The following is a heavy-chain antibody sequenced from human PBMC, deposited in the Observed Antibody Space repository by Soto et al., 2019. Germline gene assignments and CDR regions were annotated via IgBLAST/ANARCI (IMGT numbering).Heavy chain of an antibody. Sequence: HPGGSLRLSCAASGFTFNSYGMHWVRQAPGKGLEWVAFISYDGSNKYYGDSVKGRFTISRDKSKNTLYLQMNSLRGEDTAVYYCAKGMRYILPGYHYGMDVWGQGTTVTVTS. CDR1: GFTFNSYG. CDR3: AKGMRYILPGYHYGMDV. J-gene: IGHJ6*02. CDR2: ISYDGSNK. V-gene: IGHV3-30*18. D-gene: IGHD3-9*01.